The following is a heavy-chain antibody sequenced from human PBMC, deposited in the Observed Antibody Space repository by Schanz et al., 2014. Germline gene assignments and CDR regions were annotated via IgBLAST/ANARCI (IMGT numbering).Heavy chain of an antibody. CDR2: IYHSGSP. V-gene: IGHV4-59*08. J-gene: IGHJ4*02. D-gene: IGHD1-26*01. Sequence: QVQLQESGPGLVKPSETLSLTCTVSGASISFYDWNWIRQSPGKGLEWIGYIYHSGSPIYNPSLQGRVPIPIATPKNQFSLKRESVTAADTAMYFCARQGDVYRLDYWGQGTLVTVTS. CDR3: ARQGDVYRLDY. CDR1: GASISFYD.